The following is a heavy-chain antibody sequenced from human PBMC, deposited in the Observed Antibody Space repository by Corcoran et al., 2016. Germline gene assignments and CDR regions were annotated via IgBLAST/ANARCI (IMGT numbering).Heavy chain of an antibody. CDR3: ARLKTGLLGDY. Sequence: QVQLVESGGGVVQPGRSLRLSCAASGFNFSNYGMHWVRQAPGKGLEWVAVIWYDGSNKYYTDSVKGRFTISRDNSKNTLYLQMNSLRDEDTAVYYCARLKTGLLGDYWGQGTLVTVSS. J-gene: IGHJ4*02. D-gene: IGHD1-26*01. CDR2: IWYDGSNK. V-gene: IGHV3-33*01. CDR1: GFNFSNYG.